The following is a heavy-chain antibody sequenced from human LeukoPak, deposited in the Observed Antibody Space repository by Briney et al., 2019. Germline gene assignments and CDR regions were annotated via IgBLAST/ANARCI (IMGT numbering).Heavy chain of an antibody. CDR3: ARDIAVADLYYYYGMDV. CDR1: GYTFTSYY. CDR2: IIPIFGTA. V-gene: IGHV1-69*13. Sequence: SVKVSCKASGYTFTSYYMHWVRQAPGQGLEWMGGIIPIFGTANYAQKFQGRVTITADESTSTAYMELSSLRSEDTAVYYCARDIAVADLYYYYGMDVWGQGTTVTVSS. J-gene: IGHJ6*02. D-gene: IGHD6-19*01.